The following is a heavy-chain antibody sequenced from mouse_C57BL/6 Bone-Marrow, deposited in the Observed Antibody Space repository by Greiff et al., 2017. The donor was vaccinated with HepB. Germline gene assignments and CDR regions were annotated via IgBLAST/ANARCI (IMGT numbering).Heavy chain of an antibody. CDR1: GYTFTSYW. CDR3: ARTYYTLHWYFDV. V-gene: IGHV1-64*01. Sequence: QVQLQQPGAELVKPGASVKLSCKASGYTFTSYWMHWVKQRPGQGLEWIGMIHPNSGSTNYNEKFKRKATLTVDKSSSTAYMQLSSLTSEDSAVYYCARTYYTLHWYFDVWGTGTTVTVSS. D-gene: IGHD1-1*01. J-gene: IGHJ1*03. CDR2: IHPNSGST.